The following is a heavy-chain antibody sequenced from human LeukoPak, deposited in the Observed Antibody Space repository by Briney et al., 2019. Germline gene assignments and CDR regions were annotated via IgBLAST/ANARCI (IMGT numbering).Heavy chain of an antibody. CDR1: GGPFSGYY. V-gene: IGHV4-34*01. Sequence: KPSETLSLTCAVYGGPFSGYYWSWIRQPPGKGLEWIGEIDHSGSTNYNPSLKSRVTISVDTSKNQFSLKLTSVTAADTAVYYCARDHGYSGTYSWFDPWGQGTLVTVSS. CDR2: IDHSGST. D-gene: IGHD1-26*01. J-gene: IGHJ5*02. CDR3: ARDHGYSGTYSWFDP.